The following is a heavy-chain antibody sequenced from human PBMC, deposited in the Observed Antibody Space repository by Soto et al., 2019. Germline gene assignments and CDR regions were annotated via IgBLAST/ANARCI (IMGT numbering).Heavy chain of an antibody. V-gene: IGHV4-34*01. CDR1: GGSFGGYY. J-gene: IGHJ4*02. D-gene: IGHD3-3*01. CDR3: ARESRSYDFWSGYYMDGVYYFDY. Sequence: QVQLQQWGAGLLKPSETLSLTCAVYGGSFGGYYWSWIRQPPGKGLEWIGEINHSGSTNYNPSLKSRVTRSVDPSKNQFSLKLSSVTAADTAVYYCARESRSYDFWSGYYMDGVYYFDYWGQGTLVTVSS. CDR2: INHSGST.